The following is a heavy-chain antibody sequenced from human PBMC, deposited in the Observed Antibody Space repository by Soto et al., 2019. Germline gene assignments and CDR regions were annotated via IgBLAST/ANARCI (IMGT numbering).Heavy chain of an antibody. CDR3: ARYTMTTPDDCFDC. CDR1: GGSISSSGYS. CDR2: IYYSGDT. D-gene: IGHD4-17*01. Sequence: QLQLQESGSGLVKPSQTLSLTCAVSGGSISSSGYSWSWLRQPPGKGLEWIGYIYYSGDTYYNPSLKSRATISVDRSKSQFSRKVTSVTAADTALYYCARYTMTTPDDCFDCWGQGTLVTVSS. V-gene: IGHV4-30-2*01. J-gene: IGHJ4*02.